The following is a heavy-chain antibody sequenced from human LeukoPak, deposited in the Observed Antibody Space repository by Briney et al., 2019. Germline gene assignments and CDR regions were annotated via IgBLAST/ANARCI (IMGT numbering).Heavy chain of an antibody. CDR2: ISYDGSNK. V-gene: IGHV3-30*18. CDR1: GFTFSSYG. CDR3: AKAGPIAAAGTGFDY. D-gene: IGHD6-13*01. J-gene: IGHJ4*02. Sequence: GGSLRLSCAASGFTFSSYGMHWVRQAPGKGLEWVAVISYDGSNKYYADSVKGRFTISRDNSKNTLYLQMNSLRAEDTAVYYCAKAGPIAAAGTGFDYWGQGTLVTVSS.